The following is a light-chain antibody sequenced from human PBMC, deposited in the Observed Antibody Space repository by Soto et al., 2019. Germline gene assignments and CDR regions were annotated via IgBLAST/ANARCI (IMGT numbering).Light chain of an antibody. Sequence: HSALTQPASVSGSPGQSITISCTGTSRDGDGYNYVSWYQQHPGKATKLMIYEVSNRPSGVSNRFSGPKSGHTASLTISGLHAEAEANYYCTSYTSSITYVFGTGTKVTV. J-gene: IGLJ1*01. V-gene: IGLV2-14*01. CDR3: TSYTSSITYV. CDR2: EVS. CDR1: SRDGDGYNY.